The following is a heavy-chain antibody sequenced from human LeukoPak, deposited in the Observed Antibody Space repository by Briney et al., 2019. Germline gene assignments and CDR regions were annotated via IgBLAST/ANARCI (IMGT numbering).Heavy chain of an antibody. CDR3: AKDLGKITFGQNYRGWVWYFDL. CDR1: GFTFSSYA. J-gene: IGHJ2*01. D-gene: IGHD3-16*01. V-gene: IGHV3-23*01. CDR2: ISGSGGST. Sequence: GGSLRLSCAASGFTFSSYAMSWVRQAPGKGLEWVSAISGSGGSTYYADSVKGRFTISRDNSKNTLYLQVNSLRAEDTAVYYCAKDLGKITFGQNYRGWVWYFDLWGRGTLVTVSS.